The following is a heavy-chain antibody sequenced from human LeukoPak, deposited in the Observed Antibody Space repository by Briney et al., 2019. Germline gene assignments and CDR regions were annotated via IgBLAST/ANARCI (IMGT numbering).Heavy chain of an antibody. Sequence: PSETLSLTCAVYGGSFSGYYWSWIRQPPGKGLEWIGGINHSGSTNYNPSLKSRVTISVDTSKNQFPLKLSSVTAADTAVYYCARLTKNDSGSFRFGKKKRGYMDVWGKGTTVTISS. J-gene: IGHJ6*03. CDR1: GGSFSGYY. V-gene: IGHV4-34*01. D-gene: IGHD3-10*01. CDR3: ARLTKNDSGSFRFGKKKRGYMDV. CDR2: INHSGST.